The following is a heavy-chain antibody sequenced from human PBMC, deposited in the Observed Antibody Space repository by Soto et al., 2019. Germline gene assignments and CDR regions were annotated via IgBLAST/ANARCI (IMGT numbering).Heavy chain of an antibody. CDR3: AKDSREIGGYTPH. J-gene: IGHJ4*02. CDR2: ISWNSGSI. Sequence: EVPLVESGGGLVQPGRSLRLSCAASGFTFDDYAMHWVRQAPGKGLEWVSGISWNSGSIGYADSVKGRFTISRDNAKNSLYLQMNSLRAEDTALYYCAKDSREIGGYTPHWGQGTLVTVSS. CDR1: GFTFDDYA. V-gene: IGHV3-9*01. D-gene: IGHD5-12*01.